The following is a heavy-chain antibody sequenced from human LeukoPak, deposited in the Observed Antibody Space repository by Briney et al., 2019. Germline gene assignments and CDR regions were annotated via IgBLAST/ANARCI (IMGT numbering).Heavy chain of an antibody. D-gene: IGHD5-18*01. CDR2: ISSSSSTI. J-gene: IGHJ4*02. Sequence: PGGSLRLSCAASGFTFSSYSMNWVRQAPGKGLEWVSYISSSSSTIYYADSVKGRFTISRDNAKNSLYLQMNSLRDEDTAVYYCARDFGGHRYSWGPYFDYWGQGTLVTVSS. CDR1: GFTFSSYS. V-gene: IGHV3-48*02. CDR3: ARDFGGHRYSWGPYFDY.